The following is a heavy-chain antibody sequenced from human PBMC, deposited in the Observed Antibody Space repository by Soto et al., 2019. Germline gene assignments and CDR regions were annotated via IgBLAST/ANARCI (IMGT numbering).Heavy chain of an antibody. J-gene: IGHJ4*02. Sequence: VQLVESGGGLVQPGRSLRLSCAASGFTFDDYAMHWVRQAPGKGLEWVSGISWNSGSIGYADSVKGRFTISRDNAKNSLYLQMNSLRAEDTALYYCASQDYWGQGTLVTVSS. CDR1: GFTFDDYA. CDR3: ASQDY. V-gene: IGHV3-9*01. CDR2: ISWNSGSI.